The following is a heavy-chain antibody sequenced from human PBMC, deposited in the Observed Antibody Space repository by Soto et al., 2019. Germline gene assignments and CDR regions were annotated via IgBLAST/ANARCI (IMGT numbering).Heavy chain of an antibody. V-gene: IGHV4-59*08. J-gene: IGHJ6*02. CDR2: IYLGGSI. CDR3: ASDFVVVGGGFYGMDV. CDR1: GASISSYY. Sequence: SETLSLTCSVSGASISSYYYTWIRQTPGKGLEWIGYIYLGGSINYNPSFKSRVIISVDTSKNQFSLKLSSVTAADTAVYYCASDFVVVGGGFYGMDVWGQGTTVTVSS. D-gene: IGHD2-21*01.